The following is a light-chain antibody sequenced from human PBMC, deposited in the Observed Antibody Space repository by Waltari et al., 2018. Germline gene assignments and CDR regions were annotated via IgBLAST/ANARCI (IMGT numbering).Light chain of an antibody. J-gene: IGKJ3*01. CDR3: QQYYSSPFT. CDR2: LAS. CDR1: QSLLYNSNNNNY. Sequence: DIVMTQSPDSLAVSLGERATINCKSSQSLLYNSNNNNYVAWYQQKPGQPPKVLIYLASTRESGVPDRFSGSGSGTDFTLTITSLQAEDVAVSFCQQYYSSPFTFGPGTKVDIK. V-gene: IGKV4-1*01.